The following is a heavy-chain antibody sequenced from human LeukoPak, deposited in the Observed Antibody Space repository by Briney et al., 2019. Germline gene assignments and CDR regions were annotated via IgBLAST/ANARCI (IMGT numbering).Heavy chain of an antibody. CDR1: GFTFDDYA. D-gene: IGHD5-24*01. CDR3: AKDRGRWLQSLLDY. V-gene: IGHV3-9*03. CDR2: ISWNSGSI. Sequence: HPGGSLRPSCAASGFTFDDYAMHWVRQAPGKGLEWVSGISWNSGSIGYADSVKGRFTISRDNAKNSLYLQMNSLRAEDMALYYCAKDRGRWLQSLLDYWGQGTLVTVSS. J-gene: IGHJ4*02.